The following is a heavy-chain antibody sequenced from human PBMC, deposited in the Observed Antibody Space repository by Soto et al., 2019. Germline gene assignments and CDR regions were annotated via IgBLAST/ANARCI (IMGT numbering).Heavy chain of an antibody. D-gene: IGHD2-15*01. CDR1: GFTFRSYG. Sequence: PGGSLRLSCAASGFTFRSYGMHWVRQAPGKGLEWVALISYDGINKYYADSVKGRFTISRDNSKNTLYLEINSLRPDDTAVYYCAGFCIDTTCPLDYWGQGILVTVSS. J-gene: IGHJ4*02. CDR2: ISYDGINK. CDR3: AGFCIDTTCPLDY. V-gene: IGHV3-30*03.